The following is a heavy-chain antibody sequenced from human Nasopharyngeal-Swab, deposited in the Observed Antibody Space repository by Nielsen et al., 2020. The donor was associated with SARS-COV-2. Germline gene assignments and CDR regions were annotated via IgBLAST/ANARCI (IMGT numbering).Heavy chain of an antibody. CDR1: GFTFSRYW. CDR3: ARKRTGRNYYGMDV. D-gene: IGHD4-17*01. J-gene: IGHJ6*02. Sequence: GESLKISCAASGFTFSRYWMSWVRQAPGKGLEWVAHIKQDGYEKYYVDSVKGRFIISRDNANSYLQMNSLRAEDTAVYYCARKRTGRNYYGMDVWGQGTTVTVSS. CDR2: IKQDGYEK. V-gene: IGHV3-7*01.